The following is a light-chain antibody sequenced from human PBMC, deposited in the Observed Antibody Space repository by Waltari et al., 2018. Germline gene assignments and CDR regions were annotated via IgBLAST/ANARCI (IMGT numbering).Light chain of an antibody. CDR3: QQYYSTPPT. V-gene: IGKV3-15*01. J-gene: IGKJ1*01. Sequence: ELVMTQSPATLSVSPGERASLSCRASQSASTSLAWYQQTPGQAPRLLIHRASTRAAGIPDRFSGSGSGTEFTLTISSLQSEDSAIYYCQQYYSTPPTFGQGTKVEIK. CDR2: RAS. CDR1: QSASTS.